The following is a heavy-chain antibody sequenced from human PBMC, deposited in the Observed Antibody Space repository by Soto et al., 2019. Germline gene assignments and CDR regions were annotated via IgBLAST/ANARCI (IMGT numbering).Heavy chain of an antibody. CDR1: GGTFSSYA. J-gene: IGHJ6*02. CDR2: IIPIFGTA. Sequence: QVQLVQSGAEVKKPGSSVKVSCKASGGTFSSYAISWVRQAPGQGLEWMGGIIPIFGTANYAQKFQGRVKITADESTSTAYMELSSLRSEDTAVYYCARDMAPYDFWSGYYYYYGMDVWGQGTTVTVSS. V-gene: IGHV1-69*01. D-gene: IGHD3-3*01. CDR3: ARDMAPYDFWSGYYYYYGMDV.